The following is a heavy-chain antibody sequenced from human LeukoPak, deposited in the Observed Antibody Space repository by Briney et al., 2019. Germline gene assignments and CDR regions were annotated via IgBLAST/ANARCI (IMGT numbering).Heavy chain of an antibody. CDR2: IYYSGST. CDR1: GGSISSSSYY. D-gene: IGHD3-22*01. Sequence: SETLSLTCTVSGGSISSSSYYWGWIRQPPGKGLEWIGRIYYSGSTYYNPSLNSRVTISVDTSKNQFSLKLSSVTAADTAVYYCARQPYYYDSSGYWFDYWGQGTLVTVSS. V-gene: IGHV4-39*01. J-gene: IGHJ4*02. CDR3: ARQPYYYDSSGYWFDY.